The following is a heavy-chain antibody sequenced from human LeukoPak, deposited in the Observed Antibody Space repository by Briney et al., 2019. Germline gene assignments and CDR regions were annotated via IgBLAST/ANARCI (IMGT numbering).Heavy chain of an antibody. D-gene: IGHD6-13*01. CDR2: INHSGNT. CDR1: GGSFSGYY. V-gene: IGHV4-34*01. J-gene: IGHJ4*02. CDR3: ARGAGRRTYFDY. Sequence: PSESLSLTCAVYGGSFSGYYWNWIRQPPGKGLEWIGEINHSGNTNYNPSLKSRLTLSVDTSKNQFSLRLSSVTAADTAVYYCARGAGRRTYFDYWGQGTLVTVSS.